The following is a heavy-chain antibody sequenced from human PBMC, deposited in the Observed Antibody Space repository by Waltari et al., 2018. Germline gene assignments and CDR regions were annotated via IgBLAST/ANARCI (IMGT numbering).Heavy chain of an antibody. J-gene: IGHJ4*02. CDR3: ARDRGRGLYLDS. D-gene: IGHD2-15*01. V-gene: IGHV4-4*02. CDR1: GDSISGSYW. Sequence: QVQLQESGPGLVKPSGTLSVTCAVSGDSISGSYWWSWVRQPPGKGLGWIGQINGSGRSNYNPSLESRVTVSIDTSNNHFSLKGTSATAADTAVYYCARDRGRGLYLDSWGQGTLVTVSP. CDR2: INGSGRS.